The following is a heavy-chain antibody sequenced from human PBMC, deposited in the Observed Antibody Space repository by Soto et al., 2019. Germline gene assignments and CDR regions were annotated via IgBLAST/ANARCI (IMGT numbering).Heavy chain of an antibody. J-gene: IGHJ6*02. V-gene: IGHV1-69*01. Sequence: QVQLVQSGAEVKKPGSSVKVSCKASGGTFSSYAISWVRQAPGQGLEWMGGIIPIFGTANYAQKFQGRVTITADESTRAAYMELSSLRSEDTAVYYCGRVSDSSGYYLYYYYYGMDVWCQGTTVAVFS. CDR2: IIPIFGTA. CDR3: GRVSDSSGYYLYYYYYGMDV. CDR1: GGTFSSYA. D-gene: IGHD3-22*01.